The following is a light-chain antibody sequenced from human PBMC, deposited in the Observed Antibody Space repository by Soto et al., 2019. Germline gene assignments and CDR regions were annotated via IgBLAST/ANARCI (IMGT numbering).Light chain of an antibody. CDR3: QTYDSSPR. CDR2: GAS. V-gene: IGKV3-15*01. CDR1: QSVGIN. Sequence: GMRVALGGLRVFQMKGATLSCRASQSVGINLAWYQQKPGKAPRVVVYGASTRATGIPARLSGSGSGTELTPTNSGRQPSHYAVYSSQTYDSSPRFAPGTRLEIK. J-gene: IGKJ5*01.